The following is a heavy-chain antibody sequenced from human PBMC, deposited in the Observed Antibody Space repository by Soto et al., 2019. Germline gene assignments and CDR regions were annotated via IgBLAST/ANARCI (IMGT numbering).Heavy chain of an antibody. D-gene: IGHD4-4*01. CDR1: GYTFISYG. V-gene: IGHV1-18*01. CDR2: ISPNSGNT. J-gene: IGHJ4*02. Sequence: ASVKVSCKASGYTFISYGIAWVRQAPGQGLEWMAWISPNSGNTNYAQKFQGRVTVTTETPTNTAYMELRSLRSDDTAVYYCARRPPFSQGNFVTSFFDFWGQGTLVTVYS. CDR3: ARRPPFSQGNFVTSFFDF.